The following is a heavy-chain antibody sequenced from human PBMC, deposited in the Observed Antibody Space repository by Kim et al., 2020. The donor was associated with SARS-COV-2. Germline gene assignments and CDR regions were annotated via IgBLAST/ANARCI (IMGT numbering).Heavy chain of an antibody. CDR1: GFTFSSYA. Sequence: GGSLRLSCAASGFTFSSYAMSWVRQAPGKGLEWVSAISGSGGSTYYADSVKGRFTISRDNSKNTLYLQMNSLRAEDTAVYYCAKDLGNWNYVESAFDIWGQGTMVTVSS. CDR3: AKDLGNWNYVESAFDI. D-gene: IGHD1-7*01. V-gene: IGHV3-23*01. CDR2: ISGSGGST. J-gene: IGHJ3*02.